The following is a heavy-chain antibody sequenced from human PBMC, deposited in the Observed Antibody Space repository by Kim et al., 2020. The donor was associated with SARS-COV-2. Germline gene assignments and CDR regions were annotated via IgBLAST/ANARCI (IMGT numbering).Heavy chain of an antibody. Sequence: GGSLRLSCVVSGFTFSNYEMNWFRQAPGKGLEWLSYTTTTGGVTFYADSVKGRFTTTRDNARNSLYLHMNSLRAEDTAVYYCAREIPSTGGDACDAWGLGTLVTVSS. CDR2: TTTTGGVT. CDR1: GFTFSNYE. V-gene: IGHV3-48*03. J-gene: IGHJ3*01. D-gene: IGHD4-17*01. CDR3: AREIPSTGGDACDA.